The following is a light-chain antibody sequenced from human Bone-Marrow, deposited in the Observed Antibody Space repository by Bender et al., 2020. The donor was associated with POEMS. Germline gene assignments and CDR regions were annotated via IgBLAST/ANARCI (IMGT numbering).Light chain of an antibody. J-gene: IGLJ3*02. CDR2: SHN. Sequence: QSVLTQPPSASGTPGQSVIISCSGTDSNFGGNNVNWYQHLPGAAPNLLIFSHNERPSGVPDRFSASKSGTSASLAISGLQSDDDANYYCATWDDSLNGWVFGGGTRLTVL. CDR3: ATWDDSLNGWV. CDR1: DSNFGGNN. V-gene: IGLV1-44*01.